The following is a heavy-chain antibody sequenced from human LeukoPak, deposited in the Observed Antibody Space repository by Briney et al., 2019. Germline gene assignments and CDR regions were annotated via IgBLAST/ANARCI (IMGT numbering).Heavy chain of an antibody. V-gene: IGHV3-23*01. D-gene: IGHD3-22*01. CDR2: ISGSGGSV. Sequence: ETLSLTCAVSGGSISSSNWWSWVRQPPGKGLEWVSAISGSGGSVYYADSVKGRFTISRDNSKNTLYLQMKSLRAEDTAVYYCARDSSSGYYGWGQGTLVTVSS. J-gene: IGHJ4*02. CDR3: ARDSSSGYYG. CDR1: GGSISSSN.